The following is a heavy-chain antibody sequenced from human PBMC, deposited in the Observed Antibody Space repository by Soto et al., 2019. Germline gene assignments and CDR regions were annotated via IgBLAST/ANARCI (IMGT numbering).Heavy chain of an antibody. CDR2: ISAYNGNT. V-gene: IGHV1-18*01. J-gene: IGHJ4*02. Sequence: QVQLVQSGAEVKKPGASVKVSCKASGYTFTTYGISWVRQAPGQGLEWMGWISAYNGNTKYAQKLQGRVTMTTDTYTSTAYMELRSLTSDDKAVYYCARDSPPVDYWGQGSLVTVSS. CDR1: GYTFTTYG. CDR3: ARDSPPVDY.